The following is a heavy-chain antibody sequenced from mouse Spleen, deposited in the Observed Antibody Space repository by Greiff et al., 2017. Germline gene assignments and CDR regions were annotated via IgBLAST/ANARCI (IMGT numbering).Heavy chain of an antibody. J-gene: IGHJ4*01. CDR2: ISSGGST. CDR3: AREGLRRTVMDY. V-gene: IGHV5-6-5*01. Sequence: EVKLMESGGGLVKPGGSLKLSCAASGFTFSSYAMSWVRQTPEKRLEWVASISSGGSTYYPDSVKGRFTISRDNARNILYLQMSSLRSEDTAMYYCAREGLRRTVMDYWGQGTSVTVSS. D-gene: IGHD2-4*01. CDR1: GFTFSSYA.